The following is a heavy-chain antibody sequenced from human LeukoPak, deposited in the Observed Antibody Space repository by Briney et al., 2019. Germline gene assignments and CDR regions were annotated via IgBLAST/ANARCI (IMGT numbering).Heavy chain of an antibody. V-gene: IGHV3-23*01. D-gene: IGHD1-14*01. CDR3: ANYRKPQGLDY. Sequence: GGSLRLSCAVSRFTFSTYAMSWVRQAPGQGLEWVSAISANGADKYYADSVKGRFTISRDNSKNTLFLQLTSLRVEDTAVYYCANYRKPQGLDYWGQGTLVTVSS. CDR2: ISANGADK. CDR1: RFTFSTYA. J-gene: IGHJ4*02.